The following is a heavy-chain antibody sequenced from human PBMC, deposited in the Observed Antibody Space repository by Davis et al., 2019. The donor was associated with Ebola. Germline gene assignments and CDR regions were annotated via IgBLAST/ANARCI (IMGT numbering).Heavy chain of an antibody. Sequence: PGGSLSPSCPPPASLLSSFWMTWSLKAPGKGLEWVANIKEDASEINYVDPVRGRFTISRDNAKSSLYLQMNSLRVDDTAVYYCAKEDSSGYYGNVMVDYWGQGTLVTVSS. J-gene: IGHJ4*02. D-gene: IGHD3-22*01. V-gene: IGHV3-7*03. CDR3: AKEDSSGYYGNVMVDY. CDR1: ASLLSSFW. CDR2: IKEDASEI.